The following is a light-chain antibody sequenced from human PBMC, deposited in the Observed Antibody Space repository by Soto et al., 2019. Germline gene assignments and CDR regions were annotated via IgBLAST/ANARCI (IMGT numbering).Light chain of an antibody. V-gene: IGLV2-23*01. Sequence: QSALTQPAAVSGSPGQQITISCTGTISDVGSYYLVSWYQQHPGKAPKLMIYEGSKRPSGVSSRFSGSKSGNTASLTISGLQAEDEADYYCCSYAGCSTSWVFGGWTKLTVL. J-gene: IGLJ3*02. CDR2: EGS. CDR1: ISDVGSYYL. CDR3: CSYAGCSTSWV.